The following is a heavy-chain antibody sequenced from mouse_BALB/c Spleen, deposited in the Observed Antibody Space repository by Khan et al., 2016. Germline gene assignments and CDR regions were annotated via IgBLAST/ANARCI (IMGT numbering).Heavy chain of an antibody. CDR3: ARWVITTNFDY. CDR2: INTNTGEP. D-gene: IGHD2-4*01. Sequence: QIQLVQSGPELKKPGETVKISCKASGYTFTNYGMNWVKQAPGKGLKWMGWINTNTGEPTYAEEFKGRFAFSLETPASTAYLQINNLKNEDTATYFCARWVITTNFDYWGQGTTLTVSS. J-gene: IGHJ2*01. V-gene: IGHV9-3*02. CDR1: GYTFTNYG.